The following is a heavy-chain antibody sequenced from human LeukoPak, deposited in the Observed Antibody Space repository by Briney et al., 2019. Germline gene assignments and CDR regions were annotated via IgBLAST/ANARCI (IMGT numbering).Heavy chain of an antibody. CDR3: AALARYSAFDI. J-gene: IGHJ3*02. CDR2: ISAYNGNT. CDR1: GYTFTSYG. D-gene: IGHD1-26*01. V-gene: IGHV1-18*01. Sequence: GASAKVSCKAAGYTFTSYGISWGGQAPGQGLEGRGGISAYNGNTNNAQKVQGRVTMTTDTYKSTAYMQMRSLRSDDTAVYYCAALARYSAFDIWGQGTMVTVSS.